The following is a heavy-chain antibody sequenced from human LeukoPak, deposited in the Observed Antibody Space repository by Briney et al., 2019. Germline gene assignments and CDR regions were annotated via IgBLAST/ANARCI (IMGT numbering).Heavy chain of an antibody. CDR1: GXTFSSYE. CDR3: ARAFYGDLDY. Sequence: GGSLRLSCAASGXTFSSYEINWVRQAPGKGLEWVSYISSGGSTVYYADSVKGRFTISRDNAKNSLYLQMSSLRAEDTAVYYCARAFYGDLDYWGQGTLVTVSS. V-gene: IGHV3-48*03. D-gene: IGHD4-17*01. CDR2: ISSGGSTV. J-gene: IGHJ4*02.